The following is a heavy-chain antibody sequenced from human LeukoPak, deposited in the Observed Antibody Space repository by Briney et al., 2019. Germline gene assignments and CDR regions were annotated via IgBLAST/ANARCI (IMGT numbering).Heavy chain of an antibody. J-gene: IGHJ4*02. CDR3: ARLGGYYDPPGY. CDR1: GGSISSPTYY. V-gene: IGHV4-39*01. CDR2: IHYSGST. Sequence: SETLSLTYTVSGGSISSPTYYWAWIRQPPGKGLEWIGTIHYSGSTFYNPSLKSRVTISVDTSKNQFSLKLSSVTAADTAVYYCARLGGYYDPPGYWGQGTLVTVSS. D-gene: IGHD3-22*01.